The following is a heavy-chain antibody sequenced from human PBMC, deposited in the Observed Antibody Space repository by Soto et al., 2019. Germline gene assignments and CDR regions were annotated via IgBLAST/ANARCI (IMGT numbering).Heavy chain of an antibody. Sequence: GSLRLSCAASGFTFRNYAMTWARQAPGKGLEWVSSLLRSGSSAYYADSVRGRFSISSDTSANSLYLQMDNLRAEDTAIYYCAKDAISGDGIWLMDSWGQGTVVTVSS. J-gene: IGHJ5*02. CDR3: AKDAISGDGIWLMDS. D-gene: IGHD4-17*01. V-gene: IGHV3-23*01. CDR2: LLRSGSSA. CDR1: GFTFRNYA.